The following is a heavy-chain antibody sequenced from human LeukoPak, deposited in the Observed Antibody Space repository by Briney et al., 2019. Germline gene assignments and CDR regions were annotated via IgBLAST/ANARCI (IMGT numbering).Heavy chain of an antibody. CDR2: IYYSGST. CDR3: ARVGSCWDLVFDY. D-gene: IGHD6-13*01. CDR1: GGSISSGDYY. J-gene: IGHJ4*02. V-gene: IGHV4-30-4*01. Sequence: SETLSLSCTVSGGSISSGDYYWSWIRQPPGKGLEWIGYIYYSGSTYYNPSLKSRVTISVDTSKNQFSLKLSSVTAADTAVYYCARVGSCWDLVFDYWGQGTLVTVSS.